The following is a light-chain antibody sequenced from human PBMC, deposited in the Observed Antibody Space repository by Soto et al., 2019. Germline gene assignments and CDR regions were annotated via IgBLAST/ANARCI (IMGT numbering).Light chain of an antibody. Sequence: QSALTQPRSVSGSPGQSVAISCTGTNSNLGDYNYVSWYQQHPGKAPKLMLSDVSKRPSGVPDRFSGSKSGNTASLTISGLQAEDEADYYCCSSAGTYTYVFGTGTKLTVL. J-gene: IGLJ1*01. CDR1: NSNLGDYNY. CDR3: CSSAGTYTYV. CDR2: DVS. V-gene: IGLV2-11*01.